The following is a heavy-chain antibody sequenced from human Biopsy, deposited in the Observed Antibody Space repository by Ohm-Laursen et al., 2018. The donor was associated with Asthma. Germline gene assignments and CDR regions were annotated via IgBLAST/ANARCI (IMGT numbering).Heavy chain of an antibody. CDR3: ARTFHFWSPYHAEHYQL. Sequence: GSLGLSCTASGFTFGDYWMSWVRQVPGKGLEWVANIKHDGSEKNHVDSLKGRFTISRDNAKNSLYLQMNSLRAEDILVYYCARTFHFWSPYHAEHYQLWGQGTLVTVSS. V-gene: IGHV3-7*01. CDR1: GFTFGDYW. CDR2: IKHDGSEK. J-gene: IGHJ1*01. D-gene: IGHD3-3*02.